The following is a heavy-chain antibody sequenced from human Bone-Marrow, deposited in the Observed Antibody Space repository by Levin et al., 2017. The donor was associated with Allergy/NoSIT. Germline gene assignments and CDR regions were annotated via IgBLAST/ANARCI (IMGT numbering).Heavy chain of an antibody. CDR1: GASISSGAYY. J-gene: IGHJ3*02. V-gene: IGHV4-30-4*01. Sequence: SQTLSLTCTVSGASISSGAYYWTWIRQLPGKGLEWIGYIYYTGATYYNPSLSSRLSISVDTSKNQFSLQLFSVTAADTAVYYCSTIQDRDAFDMWGQGTMVTVSS. CDR3: STIQDRDAFDM. CDR2: IYYTGAT. D-gene: IGHD3-3*01.